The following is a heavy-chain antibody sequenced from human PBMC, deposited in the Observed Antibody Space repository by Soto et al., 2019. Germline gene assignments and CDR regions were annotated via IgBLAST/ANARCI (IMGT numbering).Heavy chain of an antibody. Sequence: VGSLRLSCAASGFTFSNAWMTWVRQAPGKGLEWVGRIKNKADGVTTDYAAPVKGRFSISRDDSKNTVYLQMNSLKTEDTAVYYCTTTHTVTAEGSPFDYWGQGTLVTVSS. V-gene: IGHV3-15*05. CDR2: IKNKADGVTT. CDR1: GFTFSNAW. D-gene: IGHD2-21*02. J-gene: IGHJ4*02. CDR3: TTTHTVTAEGSPFDY.